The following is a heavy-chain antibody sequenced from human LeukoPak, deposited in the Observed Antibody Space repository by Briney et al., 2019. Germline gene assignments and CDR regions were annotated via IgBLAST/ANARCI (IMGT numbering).Heavy chain of an antibody. V-gene: IGHV1-46*01. CDR1: GYTFTSYY. CDR2: INPNGGST. D-gene: IGHD2-2*01. J-gene: IGHJ6*04. Sequence: ASVKVSCKASGYTFTSYYMHWVRQAPGQGLEWMGIINPNGGSTSYAQKFQGRVTMTRDTSTSTVYMELSSLRSEDTAVYYCARDRQEYQLLSDYYGMDVWGKGTTVTVSS. CDR3: ARDRQEYQLLSDYYGMDV.